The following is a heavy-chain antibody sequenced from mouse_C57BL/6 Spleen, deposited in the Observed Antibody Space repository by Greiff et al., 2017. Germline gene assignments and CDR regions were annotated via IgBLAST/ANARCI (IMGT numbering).Heavy chain of an antibody. CDR2: INPGSGGT. CDR3: AYDYDYAMDY. J-gene: IGHJ4*01. CDR1: GYAFTNYL. D-gene: IGHD2-4*01. Sequence: VQLQQSGAELVRPGTSVKVSCKASGYAFTNYLIEWVKQRPGQGLEWIGVINPGSGGTNYNEKFKGKATLTADKSSSTAYMQLSSLTSEDSAVYFCAYDYDYAMDYWGQGTSVTVSS. V-gene: IGHV1-54*01.